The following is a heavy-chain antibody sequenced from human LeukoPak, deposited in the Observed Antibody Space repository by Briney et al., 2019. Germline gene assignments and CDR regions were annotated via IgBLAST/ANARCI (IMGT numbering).Heavy chain of an antibody. CDR1: GFTFSSYA. Sequence: PGGSLRLSCAASGFTFSSYAMSWVRQAPGKGLEWVSAISGSGGSTYYADSVKGRFTISRDNSKNTLYLQMNSLRPEDTAVYYCAKDYYDILTGGMDVWGKGTTVTVSS. CDR3: AKDYYDILTGGMDV. J-gene: IGHJ6*04. V-gene: IGHV3-23*01. CDR2: ISGSGGST. D-gene: IGHD3-9*01.